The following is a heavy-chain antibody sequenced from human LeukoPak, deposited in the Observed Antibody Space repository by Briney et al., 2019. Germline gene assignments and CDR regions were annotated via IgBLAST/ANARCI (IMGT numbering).Heavy chain of an antibody. V-gene: IGHV3-23*01. Sequence: PGGSLRLSCAASGFTFSTYSMSWVRQAPGKGLEWVSAIRSNAENTYYADSVRGRFTISRDNSRGTLSLQMNSLRADDTAVYFCAILSWDGRGSFYWGQGTLVSVSS. D-gene: IGHD2/OR15-2a*01. CDR3: AILSWDGRGSFY. CDR1: GFTFSTYS. CDR2: IRSNAENT. J-gene: IGHJ4*02.